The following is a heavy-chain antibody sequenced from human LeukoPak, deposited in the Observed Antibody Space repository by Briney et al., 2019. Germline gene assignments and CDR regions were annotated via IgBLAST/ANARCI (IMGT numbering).Heavy chain of an antibody. CDR2: ISSSGSTI. V-gene: IGHV3-11*04. J-gene: IGHJ4*02. Sequence: GGSLRLSCAASGFTFSDYYMSWIRQAPGKGLEWVSYISSSGSTIYYADSVEGRFTTSRDNAKNSLYLQMNSLRAEDTAVYYCATSDWYGYYYFDYWGQGTLVTVSS. CDR3: ATSDWYGYYYFDY. D-gene: IGHD6-19*01. CDR1: GFTFSDYY.